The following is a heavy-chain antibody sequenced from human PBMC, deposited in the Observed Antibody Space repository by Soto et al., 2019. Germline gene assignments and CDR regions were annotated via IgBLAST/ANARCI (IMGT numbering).Heavy chain of an antibody. CDR2: IYPGDSDT. Sequence: GESLKISCKGSGYSFTSYWSGWVRQMPGKGLEWMGIIYPGDSDTRYSPSFQGQVTISAHKSISTAYLQWSSLKASDTAMYYCASGFRPGIAVALGAFDIWGQGTMVTVSS. CDR3: ASGFRPGIAVALGAFDI. V-gene: IGHV5-51*01. CDR1: GYSFTSYW. D-gene: IGHD6-19*01. J-gene: IGHJ3*02.